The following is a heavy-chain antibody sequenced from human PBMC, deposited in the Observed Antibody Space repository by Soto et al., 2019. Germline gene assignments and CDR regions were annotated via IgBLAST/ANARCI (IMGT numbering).Heavy chain of an antibody. V-gene: IGHV3-30*18. Sequence: GGSLRLSCAASGFTFSSYCMHWVRQAPGGWLEWVSGISYFXRIKLYADSVKGRYTISRDNSKNTMYLQMNSLRAEDTAVYYCAKDGVTNCIHYYYGMHVWGQGTTVTVS. J-gene: IGHJ6*02. CDR2: ISYFXRIK. CDR1: GFTFSSYC. D-gene: IGHD2-8*01. CDR3: AKDGVTNCIHYYYGMHV.